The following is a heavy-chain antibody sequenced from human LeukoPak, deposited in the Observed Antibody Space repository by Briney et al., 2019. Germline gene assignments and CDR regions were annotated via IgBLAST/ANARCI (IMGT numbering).Heavy chain of an antibody. CDR2: ISGNGGST. J-gene: IGHJ4*02. CDR3: ANTFNFDY. V-gene: IGHV3-23*01. CDR1: GLTFSSYA. Sequence: GGSLRLSCAASGLTFSSYAMSSVRQAPGKGLEWVSGISGNGGSTYYADSVKGRFSISRDNSKNTLYLQTNSLRAEDTAVYYCANTFNFDYWGQGTLVTVSS.